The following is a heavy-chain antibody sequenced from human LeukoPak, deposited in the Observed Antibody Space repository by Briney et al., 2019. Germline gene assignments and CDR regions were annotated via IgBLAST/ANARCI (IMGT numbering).Heavy chain of an antibody. CDR2: INDVGSHI. Sequence: GGSLRLSCSASGFISSTSAMNWVRQAPGKGLEWVSSINDVGSHIYYRNSVKGRFTISRDNDKNSVHLQMNNLRAEDTAVYFCARVAHFDRGMDVWGQGTTVTVSS. CDR1: GFISSTSA. J-gene: IGHJ6*02. CDR3: ARVAHFDRGMDV. D-gene: IGHD3-9*01. V-gene: IGHV3-21*06.